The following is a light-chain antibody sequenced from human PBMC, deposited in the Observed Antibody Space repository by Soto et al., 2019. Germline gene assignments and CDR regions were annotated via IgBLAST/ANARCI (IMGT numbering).Light chain of an antibody. V-gene: IGLV2-14*01. CDR1: SSDVGGYNY. CDR2: EVS. J-gene: IGLJ3*02. Sequence: QSALTQPASVSGSRGQSITISCTGTSSDVGGYNYVSWYQQHPGKAPKLMIYEVSNRPSGVSNRFSGSKSGNTASLTISGLQAEDEADYYCISYTSSSTLVFGGGTKVTVL. CDR3: ISYTSSSTLV.